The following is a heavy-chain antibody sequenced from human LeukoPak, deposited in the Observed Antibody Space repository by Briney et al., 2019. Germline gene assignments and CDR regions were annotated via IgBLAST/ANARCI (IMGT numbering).Heavy chain of an antibody. Sequence: SVKVSCKASGYTFTSYGISWVRQAPGQGLEWMGWISAYNGNTNYAQKLQGGVTMTTDTSTSTAYMELRSLRSDDTAVYYCARDSGLSGYSYGQPFDIWGQGTMVTVSS. CDR1: GYTFTSYG. V-gene: IGHV1-18*04. J-gene: IGHJ3*02. D-gene: IGHD5-18*01. CDR3: ARDSGLSGYSYGQPFDI. CDR2: ISAYNGNT.